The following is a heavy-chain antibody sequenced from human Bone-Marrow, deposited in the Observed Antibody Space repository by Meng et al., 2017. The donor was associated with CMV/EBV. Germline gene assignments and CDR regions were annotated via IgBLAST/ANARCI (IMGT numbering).Heavy chain of an antibody. V-gene: IGHV3-53*01. CDR1: GFIVTSKY. D-gene: IGHD1-14*01. CDR2: IYDDGST. Sequence: GESLKISCAGSGFIVTSKYMNWVRQAPGKGLEWVSVIYDDGSTYYADPVKGRFTISRDKSNNTVYLQMNSLKAEDTAVYYCARRVQGISHGIYYYYHGMDVWGQGTTVTVSS. J-gene: IGHJ6*02. CDR3: ARRVQGISHGIYYYYHGMDV.